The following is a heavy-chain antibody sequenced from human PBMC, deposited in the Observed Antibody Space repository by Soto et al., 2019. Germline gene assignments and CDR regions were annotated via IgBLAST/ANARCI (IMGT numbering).Heavy chain of an antibody. CDR1: GFIFSSDW. V-gene: IGHV3-74*01. CDR3: AREGRDDFWSGYSLS. J-gene: IGHJ5*02. Sequence: GGSLRLSCAASGFIFSSDWMHWVRQAPGKGLVWVSRINTDGSATSYADSVKGRFTISRDNSKNTLYLQMNSLRTEDTAVYYCAREGRDDFWSGYSLSWGQGTLVTVSS. D-gene: IGHD3-3*01. CDR2: INTDGSAT.